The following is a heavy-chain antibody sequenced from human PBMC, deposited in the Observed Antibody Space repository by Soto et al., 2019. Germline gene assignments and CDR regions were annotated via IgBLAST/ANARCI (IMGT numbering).Heavy chain of an antibody. J-gene: IGHJ4*02. CDR3: TRGYGDYVRDY. Sequence: EVQLVESGGGLVQPGESLTLSCAVSGFTFSGSAMHWVRQASGKGLEWVGRIRSKANNYATAYAASVKGRFTISRDDSKNTACLQMNSLKSEDTAVYYCTRGYGDYVRDYWGQGTLVTVSS. CDR2: IRSKANNYAT. CDR1: GFTFSGSA. V-gene: IGHV3-73*01. D-gene: IGHD4-17*01.